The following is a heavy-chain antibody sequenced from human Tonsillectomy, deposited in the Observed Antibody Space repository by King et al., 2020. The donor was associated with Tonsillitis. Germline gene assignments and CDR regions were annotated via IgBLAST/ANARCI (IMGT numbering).Heavy chain of an antibody. J-gene: IGHJ4*02. D-gene: IGHD5-24*01. CDR1: GGSISSEF. V-gene: IGHV4-59*01. CDR2: IYNSGST. CDR3: AREGGYNSYYFDY. Sequence: QLQESGPGLVKPSETLSLTCTVSGGSISSEFWSWIRQSPGKGLEWIGYIYNSGSTTYNPSLKSRVTISIDTSKNQFSLKLSSVTAADTAVYYCAREGGYNSYYFDYWGQGTLVTVSP.